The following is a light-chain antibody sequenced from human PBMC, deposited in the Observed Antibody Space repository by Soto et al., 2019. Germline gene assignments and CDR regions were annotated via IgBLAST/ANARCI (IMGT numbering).Light chain of an antibody. CDR3: QQRSNWPSMYT. V-gene: IGKV3-11*01. Sequence: EIVLTQSPATLSLSPGERATLSCRASQSVSSYLAWYQQKPGQAPRLLIYDASNRATGIPARFSGSGSGTDFTLTISSLEPEDFVVYYCQQRSNWPSMYTFGQGTKVDIK. J-gene: IGKJ2*01. CDR1: QSVSSY. CDR2: DAS.